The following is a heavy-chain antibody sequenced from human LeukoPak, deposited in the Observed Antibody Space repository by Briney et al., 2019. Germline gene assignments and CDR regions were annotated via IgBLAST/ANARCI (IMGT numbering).Heavy chain of an antibody. CDR1: GFTFSRYW. V-gene: IGHV3-74*03. Sequence: GSLRLSCAASGFTFSRYWVHWVRQAPGKGLVWVSRISSDGSSATYADSVKGRFTISRDNARNTLYLQMSSLRAEDTAVYYCAEHPGNYESSSIWGQGTMVTVSS. J-gene: IGHJ3*02. CDR3: AEHPGNYESSSI. D-gene: IGHD3-22*01. CDR2: ISSDGSSA.